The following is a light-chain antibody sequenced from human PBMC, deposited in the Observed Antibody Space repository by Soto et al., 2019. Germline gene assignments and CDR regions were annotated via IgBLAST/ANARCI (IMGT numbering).Light chain of an antibody. V-gene: IGKV2-30*01. CDR1: QSLVSSDGNTY. J-gene: IGKJ1*01. CDR2: KVS. CDR3: MQGTHWPRT. Sequence: DVVMTQSPLSLPVTLGQPASISCKSSQSLVSSDGNTYLHWFQQRPGQSPRRLIYKVSNRDSGVPDRFSGTGSGPDFTLKISRMEAEDVATYYCMQGTHWPRTFGQGTKVEIK.